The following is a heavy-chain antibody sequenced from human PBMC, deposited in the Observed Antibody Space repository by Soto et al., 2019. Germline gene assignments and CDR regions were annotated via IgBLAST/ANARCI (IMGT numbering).Heavy chain of an antibody. CDR2: ISGSGSTT. Sequence: GGSLRLSCAASGFSFSDYYMSWIRQAPGKGLEWLSYISGSGSTTYYADSVRGRFTISRDSAKNSLYLQMNSLRAEDTAVYYCARDGSCSGGTCFFYYGLDVWGQGTTVTVSS. D-gene: IGHD2-15*01. CDR3: ARDGSCSGGTCFFYYGLDV. CDR1: GFSFSDYY. V-gene: IGHV3-11*01. J-gene: IGHJ6*02.